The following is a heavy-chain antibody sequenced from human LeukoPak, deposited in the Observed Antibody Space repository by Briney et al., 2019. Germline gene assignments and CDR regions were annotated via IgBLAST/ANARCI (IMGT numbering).Heavy chain of an antibody. V-gene: IGHV1-18*01. J-gene: IGHJ4*02. CDR3: ARDPYDYVWGSYRSFDY. CDR2: ISAYNGNT. D-gene: IGHD3-16*02. CDR1: GYTFTSYG. Sequence: ASVKVSCMASGYTFTSYGISWVRQAPGQGLEWMGWISAYNGNTNYAQKLQGRVTMTTDTYTSTAYMELRSLRSDDTAVYYCARDPYDYVWGSYRSFDYWGQGTLVTVSS.